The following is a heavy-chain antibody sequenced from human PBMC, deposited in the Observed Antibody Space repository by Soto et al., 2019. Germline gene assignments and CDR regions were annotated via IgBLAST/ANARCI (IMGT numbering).Heavy chain of an antibody. CDR3: ARVDDDFWSGQHYYFDY. CDR2: ISGYNGHT. J-gene: IGHJ4*02. CDR1: GYTFTSYG. V-gene: IGHV1-18*01. D-gene: IGHD3-3*01. Sequence: QVQLVQSGAEVKKPGASVKVSCKASGYTFTSYGISWVRQAPGQGLEWMGWISGYNGHTNYAQKLQGRVTMTTDTSTSTAYMELGSLRSDDTAVYYCARVDDDFWSGQHYYFDYWGQGTLVNVSS.